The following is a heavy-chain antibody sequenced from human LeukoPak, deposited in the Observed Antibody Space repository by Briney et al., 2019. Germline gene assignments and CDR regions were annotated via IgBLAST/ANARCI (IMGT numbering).Heavy chain of an antibody. J-gene: IGHJ4*02. V-gene: IGHV4-4*07. CDR3: ARLKRAVYYYDSSGFDY. D-gene: IGHD3-22*01. Sequence: SETLSLTCTVSGGSISSYYWSWIRQPAGKGLEWIGRIYTSGSTNYNPSLKSRVTMSVDTSKNQFSLKLSSVTAADTAVYYCARLKRAVYYYDSSGFDYWGQGTLVTVSS. CDR2: IYTSGST. CDR1: GGSISSYY.